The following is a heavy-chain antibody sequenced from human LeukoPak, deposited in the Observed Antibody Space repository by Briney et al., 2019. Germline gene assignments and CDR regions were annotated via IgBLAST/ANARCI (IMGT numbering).Heavy chain of an antibody. CDR2: ISWNSGSI. D-gene: IGHD5-24*01. J-gene: IGHJ5*02. CDR1: GFTFSSYS. V-gene: IGHV3-9*01. Sequence: GGSLRLSCTASGFTFSSYSMNWVRQAPGKGLEWVSGISWNSGSIGYADSVKGRFTISRDNAKNSLYLQMNSLRAEDTALYYCAKDGGRDGYNYNWFDPWGQGTLVTVSS. CDR3: AKDGGRDGYNYNWFDP.